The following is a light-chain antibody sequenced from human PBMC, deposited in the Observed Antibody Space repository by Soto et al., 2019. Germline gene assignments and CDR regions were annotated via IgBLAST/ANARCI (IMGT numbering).Light chain of an antibody. CDR3: NSMTSSSSSRFV. CDR1: SSDIGRYEY. CDR2: DVN. J-gene: IGLJ1*01. Sequence: QSALTQPASVSGSPGQSITISCTGTSSDIGRYEYVSWYQQYPGKAPKLIIHDVNNRPSGVSNRFSGSKSGNAASLTISGLQAEDDADYYCNSMTSSSSSRFVFGTGTKLTVL. V-gene: IGLV2-14*01.